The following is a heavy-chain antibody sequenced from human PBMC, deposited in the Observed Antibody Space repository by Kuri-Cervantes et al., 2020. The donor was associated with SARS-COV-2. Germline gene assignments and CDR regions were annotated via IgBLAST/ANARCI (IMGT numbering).Heavy chain of an antibody. Sequence: GGSLRLSCAASGFTFSSYAMHWVRQAPGKGLEWVAFIRYDGSNKYYADSVKGRFTISRDNSKNTLYLQMNSLRAEDTAVYYCAKEVEQLVPWFDPWGQGTLVTVSS. CDR2: IRYDGSNK. J-gene: IGHJ5*02. CDR1: GFTFSSYA. V-gene: IGHV3-30*02. D-gene: IGHD6-6*01. CDR3: AKEVEQLVPWFDP.